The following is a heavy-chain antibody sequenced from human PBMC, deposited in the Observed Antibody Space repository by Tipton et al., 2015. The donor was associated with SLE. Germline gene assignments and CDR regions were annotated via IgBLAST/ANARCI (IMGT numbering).Heavy chain of an antibody. CDR2: IYYTGST. D-gene: IGHD6-6*01. V-gene: IGHV4-59*11. CDR1: GVSINSHY. J-gene: IGHJ5*02. Sequence: TLSLTCSVSGVSINSHYWSWIRQPPGKGLEWIGYIYYTGSTYYNSSLKSRLTISVDTSKNQFSLKLSSVTAADTAVYYCARRSGSSSSRWFDPWGQGTLVTVSS. CDR3: ARRSGSSSSRWFDP.